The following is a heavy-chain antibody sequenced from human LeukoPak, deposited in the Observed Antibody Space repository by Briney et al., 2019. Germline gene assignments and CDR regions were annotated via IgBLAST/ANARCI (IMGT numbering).Heavy chain of an antibody. CDR3: AKDGDARGVTNY. Sequence: QSGGSLRLSCAASGFTFSSYAMSWVRQAPGKGLEWVSAISGSGGSTYYADSVKGRFTISRDNSKNTLYLQMNSLRAEDTAVYYCAKDGDARGVTNYWGQGTLVTVSS. CDR2: ISGSGGST. V-gene: IGHV3-23*01. J-gene: IGHJ4*02. D-gene: IGHD3-10*01. CDR1: GFTFSSYA.